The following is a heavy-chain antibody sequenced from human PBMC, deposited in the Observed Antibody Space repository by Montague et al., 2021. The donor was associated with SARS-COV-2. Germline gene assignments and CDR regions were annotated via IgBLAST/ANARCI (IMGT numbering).Heavy chain of an antibody. J-gene: IGHJ5*02. CDR3: ARGYSGYEDRTGCDP. D-gene: IGHD5-12*01. Sequence: SETLSLTCTVSGGSISSSSYCWGWIRQPPGKGLEWIGSIYYSESTYYNPSLKSRVTISVDTSKNQFSLKLSSVTAADTAVYYCARGYSGYEDRTGCDPWGQGTLVAVSS. CDR1: GGSISSSSYC. V-gene: IGHV4-39*01. CDR2: IYYSEST.